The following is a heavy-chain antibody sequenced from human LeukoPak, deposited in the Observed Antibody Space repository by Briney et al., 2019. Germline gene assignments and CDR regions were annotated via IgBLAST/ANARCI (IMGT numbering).Heavy chain of an antibody. CDR1: GFTFSTYW. D-gene: IGHD2-2*02. CDR2: IKQDGSEK. CDR3: ARVFSTSCYRY. V-gene: IGHV3-7*01. J-gene: IGHJ4*02. Sequence: PGGSLRLSCAASGFTFSTYWMSWVRQAPGKGLGWVANIKQDGSEKYYVGSVKGRFTISRDNAKNSLYLQMNSLRAEDTAVYYCARVFSTSCYRYWGQGTLVTVSS.